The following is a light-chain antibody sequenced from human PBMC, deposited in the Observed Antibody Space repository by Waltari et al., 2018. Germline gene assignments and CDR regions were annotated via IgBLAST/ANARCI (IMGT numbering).Light chain of an antibody. CDR3: SSYAGSDILV. CDR2: EVS. Sequence: QSALTQPPSASGSPGQSVTISCTGTSSDVGGYNYVSCYQQHPGKPPKLMIYEVSKRPSGVPDRFAGAKSGNTASLTVSGLQAEDEADYYCSSYAGSDILVFGGGTKLTVL. V-gene: IGLV2-8*01. CDR1: SSDVGGYNY. J-gene: IGLJ2*01.